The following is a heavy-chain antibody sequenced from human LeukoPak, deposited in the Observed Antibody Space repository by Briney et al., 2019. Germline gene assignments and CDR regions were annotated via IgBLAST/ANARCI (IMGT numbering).Heavy chain of an antibody. CDR1: GFTFSSYA. J-gene: IGHJ4*02. CDR3: ARDKSPLVY. Sequence: GGSLRLFCAASGFTFSSYAMHWVRQAPGKGLEWVAVISYDGSNKYYADSVKGRFTISRDNSKNTLYLQMNSLRAEDTAVYYCARDKSPLVYWGQGTLVTVSS. CDR2: ISYDGSNK. V-gene: IGHV3-30*04.